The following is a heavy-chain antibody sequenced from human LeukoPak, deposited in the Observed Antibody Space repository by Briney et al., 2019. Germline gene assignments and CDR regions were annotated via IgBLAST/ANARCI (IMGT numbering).Heavy chain of an antibody. J-gene: IGHJ4*02. V-gene: IGHV3-30*04. CDR2: ILEDGRIQ. Sequence: GGSLRLSCAASGFTFTNYMMHWVRQAPGKGLEWVAVILEDGRIQHYADSVQGRFTISRDNSKNTLFLQMNSLRTEDTAVYFCARIQGGGFRTADYWGQGTLVTVSS. CDR3: ARIQGGGFRTADY. D-gene: IGHD1-14*01. CDR1: GFTFTNYM.